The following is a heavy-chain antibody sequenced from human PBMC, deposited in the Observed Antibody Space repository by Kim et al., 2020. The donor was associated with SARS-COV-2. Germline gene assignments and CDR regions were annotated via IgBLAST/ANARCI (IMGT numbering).Heavy chain of an antibody. D-gene: IGHD3-22*01. V-gene: IGHV1-69*13. Sequence: SVKVSCKASGGTFSSYAISWVRQAPGQGLEWMGGIIPIFGTANYAQKFQGRVTITADESTSTAYMELSSLRSEDTAVYYCARGRHYYDSSGYYHFDYWGQGTLVTVSS. CDR2: IIPIFGTA. J-gene: IGHJ4*02. CDR3: ARGRHYYDSSGYYHFDY. CDR1: GGTFSSYA.